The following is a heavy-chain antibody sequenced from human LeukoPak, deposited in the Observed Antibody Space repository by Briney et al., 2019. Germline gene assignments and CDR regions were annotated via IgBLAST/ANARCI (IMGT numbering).Heavy chain of an antibody. Sequence: GGSLKISCKVSGYRFTKYWIGWVRQMPGKGLEWMGTIYPADSETSHSPSFQGQVTISVDQSITTAYLQWSSLKASDTAMYYCARHIFSSSYFDYWGQGTLVTVSS. CDR2: IYPADSET. J-gene: IGHJ4*02. CDR1: GYRFTKYW. V-gene: IGHV5-51*01. CDR3: ARHIFSSSYFDY. D-gene: IGHD6-6*01.